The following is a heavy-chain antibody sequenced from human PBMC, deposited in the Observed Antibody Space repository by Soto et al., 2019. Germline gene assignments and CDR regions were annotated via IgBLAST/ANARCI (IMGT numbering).Heavy chain of an antibody. Sequence: GGSLRLSCAASGFTFSSYGMHWVRQAPGKGLEWVAVIWYDGSNKYYADSVKGRFTISRDNSKNTLYLQMNSLRAEDTAVYYCARGLNYYDSSGYPSWRDWFDPWGQGTLVTV. CDR1: GFTFSSYG. CDR3: ARGLNYYDSSGYPSWRDWFDP. D-gene: IGHD3-22*01. CDR2: IWYDGSNK. J-gene: IGHJ5*02. V-gene: IGHV3-33*01.